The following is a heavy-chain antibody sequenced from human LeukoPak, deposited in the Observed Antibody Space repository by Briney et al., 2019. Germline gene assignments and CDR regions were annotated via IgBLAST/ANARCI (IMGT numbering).Heavy chain of an antibody. Sequence: PGGSLRLSCAASGFTFSNTRMTWVRQGPGKGLEWVGRIKSKSDGGTTDYAAPVKGRFIISRDDSENTLYLQISSLKTEDTAVYYCMTSATVVTGYWGQGTLVTVSS. V-gene: IGHV3-15*01. CDR1: GFTFSNTR. CDR3: MTSATVVTGY. D-gene: IGHD4-23*01. J-gene: IGHJ4*02. CDR2: IKSKSDGGTT.